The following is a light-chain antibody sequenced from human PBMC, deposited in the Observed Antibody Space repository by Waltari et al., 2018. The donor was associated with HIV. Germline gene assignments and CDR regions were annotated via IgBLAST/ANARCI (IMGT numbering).Light chain of an antibody. J-gene: IGKJ4*01. Sequence: DIQMTQSPSSLSASVGDRVIITCRASQPISSWLAWYQEKPGKAPKLLIYAASSLQGGVPSRFSGSGSGTDFTLTISSLHPEDFATYYCQQAHSLPPTFGGGTKVDIK. CDR3: QQAHSLPPT. CDR2: AAS. V-gene: IGKV1-12*01. CDR1: QPISSW.